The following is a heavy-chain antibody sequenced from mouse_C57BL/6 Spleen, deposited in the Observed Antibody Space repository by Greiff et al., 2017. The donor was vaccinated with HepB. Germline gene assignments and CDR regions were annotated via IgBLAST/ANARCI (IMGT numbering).Heavy chain of an antibody. CDR2: IYPGDGDT. V-gene: IGHV1-82*01. Sequence: VQLQQSGPELVKPGASVTLSCKASGYAFSSSWMHWVKQRPGKGLVWIGRIYPGDGDTNYNRKFKGKATLTADKSSSTAYMQLSSLTSEDSAVYLCAESLYYLDYWGQGTTLTVSS. J-gene: IGHJ2*01. D-gene: IGHD6-1*01. CDR1: GYAFSSSW. CDR3: AESLYYLDY.